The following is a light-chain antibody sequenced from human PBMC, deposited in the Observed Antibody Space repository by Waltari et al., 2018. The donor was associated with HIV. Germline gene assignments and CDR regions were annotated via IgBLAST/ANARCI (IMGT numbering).Light chain of an antibody. CDR2: GKN. CDR1: NLRTYY. CDR3: KTRDKSGNLYI. J-gene: IGLJ1*01. Sequence: SSELTPDPTVSVALGKTVKITCKGDNLRTYYASWYQQKQGQAPVLVSYGKNKRPSEISDRFSSSASRNTASLTITGAQAEDEADYYCKTRDKSGNLYIFGTGTTVTVL. V-gene: IGLV3-19*01.